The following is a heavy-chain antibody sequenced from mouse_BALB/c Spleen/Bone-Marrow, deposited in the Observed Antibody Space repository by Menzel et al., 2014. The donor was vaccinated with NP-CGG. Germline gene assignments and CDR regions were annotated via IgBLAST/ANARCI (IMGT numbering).Heavy chain of an antibody. J-gene: IGHJ3*01. V-gene: IGHV14-3*02. CDR2: IDPANGNT. CDR3: APYYYGRWFTY. CDR1: GFDIKDPY. D-gene: IGHD1-1*01. Sequence: EVQGVESGAELVKPGASVKLSCTASGFDIKDPYMHWVKPRPEQGLEWIGRIDPANGNTKYDPKFQGKATITADTSSNTAYLQLSSLTTEDTAVYYCAPYYYGRWFTYWGQGTLVTVSA.